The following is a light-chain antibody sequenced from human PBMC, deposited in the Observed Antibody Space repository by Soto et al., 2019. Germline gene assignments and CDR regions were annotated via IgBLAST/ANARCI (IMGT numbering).Light chain of an antibody. CDR3: QQTYITPWT. Sequence: DIQMTQSPSSLSASVGDRVIITCRASQTISTYLNWYRQTSGKVPEPLIFAASILQSGVPSWFSGSGSGTDFTLTISSLQPEDFATYYCQQTYITPWTFGQGTKVE. V-gene: IGKV1-39*01. CDR2: AAS. J-gene: IGKJ1*01. CDR1: QTISTY.